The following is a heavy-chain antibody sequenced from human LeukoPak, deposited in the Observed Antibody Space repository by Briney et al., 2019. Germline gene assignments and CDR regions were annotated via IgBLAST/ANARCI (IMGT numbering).Heavy chain of an antibody. D-gene: IGHD6-13*01. J-gene: IGHJ4*02. Sequence: GGSLRLSCAASGFTFSDYYMSWIRQAPGKGLEWVSSISSGGSTIYYADSVKGRFTISRDNAENSLYLQVNSLRAEDTAVYYCARVGSIAAAGTPDYWGQGTLVTVSS. CDR2: ISSGGSTI. V-gene: IGHV3-11*01. CDR1: GFTFSDYY. CDR3: ARVGSIAAAGTPDY.